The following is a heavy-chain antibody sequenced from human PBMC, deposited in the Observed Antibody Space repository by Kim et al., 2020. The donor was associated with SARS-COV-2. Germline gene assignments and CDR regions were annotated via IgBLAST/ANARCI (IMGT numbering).Heavy chain of an antibody. J-gene: IGHJ4*02. CDR3: ARQPGWIQRWYFDY. V-gene: IGHV4-39*01. D-gene: IGHD5-18*01. CDR1: GGSTRSSSYY. CDR2: IYYSGST. Sequence: SETLSLTCTVSGGSTRSSSYYCGWLRQPPGKGLEWIGSIYYSGSTYYSPSLESRVTVSVDTSKNQFSLRLSSVTAAGTSVFYCARQPGWIQRWYFDYWGQGTLVTVSS.